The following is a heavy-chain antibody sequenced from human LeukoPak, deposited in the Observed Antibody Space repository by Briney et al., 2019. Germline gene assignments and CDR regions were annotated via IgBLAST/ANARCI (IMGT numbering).Heavy chain of an antibody. D-gene: IGHD3-10*01. CDR2: MNPNSGNT. CDR1: GYTFTSYD. J-gene: IGHJ4*02. Sequence: ASVKVSCKASGYTFTSYDINWVRRATGQGLEWMGWMNPNSGNTGYAQKFQGRVAMTRNTSISTAYMELSSLRSEDTAVYYCARDGSGILWRIFDYWGQGTLVTVSS. V-gene: IGHV1-8*01. CDR3: ARDGSGILWRIFDY.